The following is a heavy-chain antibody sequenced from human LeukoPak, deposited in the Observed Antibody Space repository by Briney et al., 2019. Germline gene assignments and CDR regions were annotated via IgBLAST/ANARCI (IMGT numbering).Heavy chain of an antibody. V-gene: IGHV4-59*08. CDR1: XGSIXXXX. CDR3: ARQGYDILTXXXDAFXI. J-gene: IGHJ3*02. Sequence: SLTXTXSXGSIXXXXXSXXXXXPXXGXEWXXXISYSGSTNYNPSLKSRVTISIDTSKNQFSLKLRSVTAADTAIYYCARQGYDILTXXXDAFXIXG. D-gene: IGHD3-9*01. CDR2: ISYSGST.